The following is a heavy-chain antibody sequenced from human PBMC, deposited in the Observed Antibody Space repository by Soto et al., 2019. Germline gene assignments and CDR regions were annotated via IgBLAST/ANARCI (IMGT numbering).Heavy chain of an antibody. CDR1: GESLSGFY. V-gene: IGHV4-34*01. Sequence: QVQLQQWGTGQLKISETLSLTCAVYGESLSGFYWSWIRQAPGKGLEWIGEISQSGNSRYNPSLTSRFTMSVDSPKNKFSLNLSSVTAADTALYYCAREGDTSNDGFELWGQGTPVTVSS. D-gene: IGHD1-1*01. CDR3: AREGDTSNDGFEL. J-gene: IGHJ5*02. CDR2: ISQSGNS.